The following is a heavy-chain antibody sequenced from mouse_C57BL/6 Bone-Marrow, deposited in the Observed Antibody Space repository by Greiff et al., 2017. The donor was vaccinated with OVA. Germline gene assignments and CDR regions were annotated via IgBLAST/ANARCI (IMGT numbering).Heavy chain of an antibody. CDR3: ARGRASSYDGYLFDY. Sequence: QVQLQQPGAELVMPGASVKLSCKASGYTFTSYWMHWVKQRPGQGLEWIGEIDPSDSYTNYNQKFKGKSTLTVDKSSSTAYMQLSSLTSEDSAVYYCARGRASSYDGYLFDYWGQGTTLTVSS. V-gene: IGHV1-69*01. J-gene: IGHJ2*01. CDR1: GYTFTSYW. D-gene: IGHD2-3*01. CDR2: IDPSDSYT.